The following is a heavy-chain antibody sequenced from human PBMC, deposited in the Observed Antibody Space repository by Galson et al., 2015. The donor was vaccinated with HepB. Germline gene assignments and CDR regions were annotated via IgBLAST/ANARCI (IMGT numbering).Heavy chain of an antibody. CDR1: GGSFSGYY. CDR2: INHSGST. J-gene: IGHJ6*03. CDR3: ARGVPLYYGTGRRYYYMDV. V-gene: IGHV4-34*01. D-gene: IGHD3-10*01. Sequence: LSLTCAVSGGSFSGYYWSWIRQPPGKGLEWIGEINHSGSTNYNPSLKSRVTISVDTSKNQFSLKVKSVTAADTTIYYCARGVPLYYGTGRRYYYMDVWGKGTTVTVSS.